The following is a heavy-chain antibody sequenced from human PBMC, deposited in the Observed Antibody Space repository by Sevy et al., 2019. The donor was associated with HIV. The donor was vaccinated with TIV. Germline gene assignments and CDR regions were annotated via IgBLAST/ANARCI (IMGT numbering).Heavy chain of an antibody. J-gene: IGHJ4*02. CDR1: GFTFSNAW. Sequence: GGTLRLSCAASGFTFSNAWMSWVRQAPGTGQEWVGRIKSKTDGGTTDYAAPVKSRFTISGDDSKNTLYLQMNCLKTEDTAVYYCHRISTSLAPSDVSPDYWGQGTLVTVSS. V-gene: IGHV3-15*01. CDR2: IKSKTDGGTT. D-gene: IGHD2-15*01. CDR3: HRISTSLAPSDVSPDY.